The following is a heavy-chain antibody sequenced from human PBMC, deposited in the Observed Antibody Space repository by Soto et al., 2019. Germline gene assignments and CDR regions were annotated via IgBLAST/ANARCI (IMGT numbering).Heavy chain of an antibody. CDR3: ARDRDPYGYSSGWYWAREAYFDY. CDR2: ISSSSSYI. D-gene: IGHD6-19*01. Sequence: GGSLRLSCAASGFTFSSYSMNWVRQAPGKGLEWVSSISSSSSYIYYADSVKGRFTISRDNAKNSLYLQMNSLRAEDTAVYYCARDRDPYGYSSGWYWAREAYFDYWGQGTLVTVSS. V-gene: IGHV3-21*01. CDR1: GFTFSSYS. J-gene: IGHJ4*02.